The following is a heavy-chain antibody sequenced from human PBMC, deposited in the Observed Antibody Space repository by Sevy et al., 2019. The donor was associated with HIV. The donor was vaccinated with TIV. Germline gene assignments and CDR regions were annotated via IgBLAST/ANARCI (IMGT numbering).Heavy chain of an antibody. D-gene: IGHD6-25*01. V-gene: IGHV2-70*01. CDR2: IDWDDDK. Sequence: SGPTLVNPTQTLTLTCTFSGFSLSTSGMCVSWIRQPPGKALEWLALIDWDDDKYYSTSLKTRLTISKDTSKNQVVLTMTNMDPVDTATYYCARGVQRGFYYYYGMDVWGQGTTVTVSS. J-gene: IGHJ6*02. CDR1: GFSLSTSGMC. CDR3: ARGVQRGFYYYYGMDV.